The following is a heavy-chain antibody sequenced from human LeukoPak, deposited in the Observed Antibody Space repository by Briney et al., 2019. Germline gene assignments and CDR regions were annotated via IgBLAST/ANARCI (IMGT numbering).Heavy chain of an antibody. CDR2: IYTSGST. CDR1: GGSISSGSYY. D-gene: IGHD1-26*01. Sequence: SQTLSHTCTVSGGSISSGSYYWSWIRQPAGKGLEWIGRIYTSGSTNYNPSLKSRVTISVDTSKNQFSLKLSSVTAADTAVYYCARASELQAHFDIWGQGTMVTVSS. CDR3: ARASELQAHFDI. J-gene: IGHJ3*02. V-gene: IGHV4-61*02.